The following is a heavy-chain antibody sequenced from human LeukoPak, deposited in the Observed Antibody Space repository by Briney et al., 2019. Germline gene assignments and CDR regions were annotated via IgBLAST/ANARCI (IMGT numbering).Heavy chain of an antibody. J-gene: IGHJ4*02. CDR1: RSSISTSRVR. V-gene: IGHV2-5*02. CDR2: IYWDDCK. D-gene: IGHD6-13*01. Sequence: ESLPTPVNPPQTLTLTRTVARSSISTSRVRGSCIRQPPGKALVWLAIIYWDDCKRYSPSLKSRLTITKDTSKNQVVLTMTNMDPVDTATYYCAHRGPSGIAAAGPFDYWGQGTLVTVSS. CDR3: AHRGPSGIAAAGPFDY.